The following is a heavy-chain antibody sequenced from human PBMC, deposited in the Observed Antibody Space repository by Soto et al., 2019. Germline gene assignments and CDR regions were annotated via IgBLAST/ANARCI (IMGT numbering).Heavy chain of an antibody. CDR2: ISAYNGNT. V-gene: IGHV1-18*01. CDR3: ARDLLDPVDAFDI. CDR1: GYTFTSYG. J-gene: IGHJ3*02. D-gene: IGHD2-15*01. Sequence: ASVKVSCKASGYTFTSYGISWVRQAPGQGLEWMGWISAYNGNTNYAQKLQGRVTMTTDTSKNQFSLQLNSVTPEDTAVYYCARDLLDPVDAFDIWGQGTMVTVSS.